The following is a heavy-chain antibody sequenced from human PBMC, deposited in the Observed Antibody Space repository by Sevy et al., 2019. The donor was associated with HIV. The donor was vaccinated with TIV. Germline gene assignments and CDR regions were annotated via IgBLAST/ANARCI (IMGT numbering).Heavy chain of an antibody. CDR2: ISGSGTRT. V-gene: IGHV3-23*01. D-gene: IGHD2-15*01. J-gene: IGHJ4*02. CDR3: ARFSGGSKGTAFDY. CDR1: GFSFDSYG. Sequence: GGSLRLSCAVSGFSFDSYGMTWVRQAPGKGLEWVSGISGSGTRTYYADSVKGRFIISRDNSKNTVYLQMNSLRAEDTAVYYCARFSGGSKGTAFDYWGQGTLVTVSS.